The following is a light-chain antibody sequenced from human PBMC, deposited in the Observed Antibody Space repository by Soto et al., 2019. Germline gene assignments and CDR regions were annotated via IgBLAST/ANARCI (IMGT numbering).Light chain of an antibody. CDR3: QVWDIMTDNYV. Sequence: SYELTQSPSVSVAPEKTATITCGGNNIGNKRVHWYRQKPGQAPVLLISYDSDRPSGIPERFSGSNSGNTATLTISRVEPGDEADYYCQVWDIMTDNYVFGSGTKVTVL. CDR2: YDS. V-gene: IGLV3-21*04. CDR1: NIGNKR. J-gene: IGLJ1*01.